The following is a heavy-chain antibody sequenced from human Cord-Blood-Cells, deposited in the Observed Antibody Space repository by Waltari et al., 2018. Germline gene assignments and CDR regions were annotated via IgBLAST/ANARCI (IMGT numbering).Heavy chain of an antibody. Sequence: QVQLVQSGAEVKKPGSSVKVSCKASGGTFSSYAISWVRQAPGQGLEWMGGIIPIFGTANYAQKFQGRVTITADESTSTAYMELSSLRSEDTAVYYCARDGNSADVGWNAFDIWGQGTMVTVSS. CDR3: ARDGNSADVGWNAFDI. CDR2: IIPIFGTA. J-gene: IGHJ3*02. V-gene: IGHV1-69*01. CDR1: GGTFSSYA. D-gene: IGHD1-26*01.